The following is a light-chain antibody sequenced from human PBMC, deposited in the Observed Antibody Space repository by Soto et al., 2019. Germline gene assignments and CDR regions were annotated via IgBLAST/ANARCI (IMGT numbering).Light chain of an antibody. J-gene: IGLJ2*01. CDR3: GSYTTTNTHVV. Sequence: QSALTQPASVSGSPGQSITISCTGTSGDIGGYNYVSWYQQHPGKAPKLMIYEVSNRPSGVSNRFSGSKSGNTASLTISGLQAGDEADYYCGSYTTTNTHVVFGGGTKLTVL. CDR1: SGDIGGYNY. V-gene: IGLV2-14*01. CDR2: EVS.